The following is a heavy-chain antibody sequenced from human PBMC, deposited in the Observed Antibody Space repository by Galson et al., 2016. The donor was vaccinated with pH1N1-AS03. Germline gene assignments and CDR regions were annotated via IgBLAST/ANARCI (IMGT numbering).Heavy chain of an antibody. CDR2: IIPIFNTI. V-gene: IGHV1-69*13. D-gene: IGHD5-18*01. Sequence: SVKVSCKASGGTFSRSTISWVRQAPGHGLEWMGRIIPIFNTINYAQKLRGRVTMTVDESTSTAYMDLSSLRYEGSAIYYCCVSVTPSSFTDAFDIWGQGTTVTVSS. CDR3: CVSVTPSSFTDAFDI. J-gene: IGHJ3*02. CDR1: GGTFSRST.